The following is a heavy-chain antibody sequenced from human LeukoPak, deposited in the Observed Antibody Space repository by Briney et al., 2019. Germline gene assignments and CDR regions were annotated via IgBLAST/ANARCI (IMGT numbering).Heavy chain of an antibody. CDR1: GFTFSSYA. CDR2: ISYDGNNK. J-gene: IGHJ5*02. D-gene: IGHD2-2*01. V-gene: IGHV3-30-3*01. CDR3: ARPSRLCSRINCYSWFDP. Sequence: PGGSLRLSCAASGFTFSSYALHWVGQARGKGLEWVAIISYDGNNKYYADSVKGRFTISRDNSNNTLYLQMSSLRAEDTAVYYCARPSRLCSRINCYSWFDPWGRGTLVTVSS.